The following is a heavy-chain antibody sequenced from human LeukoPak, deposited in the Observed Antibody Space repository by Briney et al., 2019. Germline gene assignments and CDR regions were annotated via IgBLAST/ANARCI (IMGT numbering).Heavy chain of an antibody. CDR1: GFTFTSYS. Sequence: PRGSLRLSCAPSGFTFTSYSMDWVRQAPGKGLEWVSSISSSSSYIYYADSVKGRFTISRDNAKNSLYLQMNSLRAEDTAVYYCARDGGYCSSTSCYYGIDYWGQGTLVTVSS. CDR3: ARDGGYCSSTSCYYGIDY. D-gene: IGHD2-2*01. V-gene: IGHV3-21*01. CDR2: ISSSSSYI. J-gene: IGHJ4*02.